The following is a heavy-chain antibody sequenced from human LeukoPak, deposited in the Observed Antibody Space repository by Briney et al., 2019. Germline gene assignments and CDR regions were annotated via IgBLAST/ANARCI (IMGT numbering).Heavy chain of an antibody. J-gene: IGHJ6*02. CDR3: ARDKVAMVRGVIITSSGAYGMDV. V-gene: IGHV3-48*03. CDR1: GFTFSSYE. Sequence: GGSLRLSCAASGFTFSSYEMSWVRQAPGKGLEWVSYISSSGSTIYYADSVKGRFTISRDNAKNSLYLQMNSLRAEDTAVYYCARDKVAMVRGVIITSSGAYGMDVWGQGTTVTVSS. CDR2: ISSSGSTI. D-gene: IGHD3-10*01.